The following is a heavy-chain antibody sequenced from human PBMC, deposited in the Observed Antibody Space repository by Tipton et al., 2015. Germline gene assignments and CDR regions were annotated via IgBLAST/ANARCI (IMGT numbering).Heavy chain of an antibody. J-gene: IGHJ4*01. D-gene: IGHD1-1*01. CDR3: AKGHATRDFFDN. Sequence: TLSLTCTVSGGSISSGGYYWNWIRQPPGKGLEWIGYIYYTGSTYYNPSLKSRVTISVDTYQNQFSLKLSSVTAADTAVYYCAKGHATRDFFDNWGPGTLVSVSS. CDR1: GGSISSGGYY. CDR2: IYYTGST. V-gene: IGHV4-61*08.